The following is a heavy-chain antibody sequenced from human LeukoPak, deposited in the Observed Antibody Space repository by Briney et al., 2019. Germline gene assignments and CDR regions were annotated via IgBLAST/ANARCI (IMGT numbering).Heavy chain of an antibody. CDR1: GFTFGSYA. CDR3: ARAYYYGSGPLDY. D-gene: IGHD3-10*01. J-gene: IGHJ4*02. CDR2: ISSSGASK. V-gene: IGHV3-23*01. Sequence: GGSLRLSCAASGFTFGSYAMGWVRQAPGKGLEWVSAISSSGASKYYADSVKGRFTISRDNSKNTLYLQMNSLRAEDTAVYYCARAYYYGSGPLDYWGQGTLVTVSS.